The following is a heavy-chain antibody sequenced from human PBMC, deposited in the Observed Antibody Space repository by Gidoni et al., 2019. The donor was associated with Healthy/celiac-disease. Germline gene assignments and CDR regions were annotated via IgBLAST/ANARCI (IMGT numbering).Heavy chain of an antibody. Sequence: EVQLVESGGGLVKPGGSLRLSCAASGFTFSSYSMNWVRQAPGKGLEWVSSISSSSSYIYYADSVKGRFTISRDNAKNSLYLQMNSLRAEDTAVYYCATGRYYYGSGSSLDAFDIWGQGTMVTVSS. CDR3: ATGRYYYGSGSSLDAFDI. CDR1: GFTFSSYS. D-gene: IGHD3-10*01. J-gene: IGHJ3*02. CDR2: ISSSSSYI. V-gene: IGHV3-21*01.